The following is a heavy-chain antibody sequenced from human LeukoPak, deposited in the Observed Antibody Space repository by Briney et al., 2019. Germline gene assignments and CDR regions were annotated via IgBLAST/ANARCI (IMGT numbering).Heavy chain of an antibody. D-gene: IGHD6-13*01. V-gene: IGHV3-30*18. CDR3: AKEIAAADKYYYGMDV. CDR2: SYDGSNK. J-gene: IGHJ6*02. Sequence: SYDGSNKYYADSVKGRFTISRDNSKNTLYLQMNSLRAEDTAVYYCAKEIAAADKYYYGMDVWGQGTTVTVSS.